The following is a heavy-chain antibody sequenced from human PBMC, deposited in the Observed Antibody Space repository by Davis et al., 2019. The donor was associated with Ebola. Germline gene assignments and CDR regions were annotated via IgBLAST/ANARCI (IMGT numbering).Heavy chain of an antibody. CDR2: ISWNSGSI. CDR3: ARAAGWFDP. Sequence: SLKISCAASGFTFSSYWMSWVRQAPGKGLEWVSGISWNSGSIGYADSVKGRFTISRDNAKNSLYLQMNSLRAEDTALYYCARAAGWFDPWGQGTLVTVSS. D-gene: IGHD6-25*01. V-gene: IGHV3-9*01. CDR1: GFTFSSYW. J-gene: IGHJ5*02.